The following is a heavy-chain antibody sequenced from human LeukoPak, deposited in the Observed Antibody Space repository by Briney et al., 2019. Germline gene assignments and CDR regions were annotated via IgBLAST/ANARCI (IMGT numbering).Heavy chain of an antibody. V-gene: IGHV4-59*08. CDR1: GGSISRSY. CDR3: ARQGTRRISSGWLTDYYYYMDV. CDR2: IYYSGST. Sequence: SSETLSLTCTDSGGSISRSYWSWIRQPPGKGLEWIGYIYYSGSTNYNPSLKSRVTISVDTSKNQFSLKLSSVTAADTAVYYCARQGTRRISSGWLTDYYYYMDVWGKGTTVTVSS. D-gene: IGHD6-19*01. J-gene: IGHJ6*03.